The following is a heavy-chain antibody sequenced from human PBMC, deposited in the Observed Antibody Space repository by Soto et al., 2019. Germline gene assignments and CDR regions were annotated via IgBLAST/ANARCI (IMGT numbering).Heavy chain of an antibody. D-gene: IGHD3-9*01. V-gene: IGHV3-21*01. CDR3: TREHVVTIFRRGQRGSFDS. CDR2: ITSDSNYI. CDR1: GFSFNTYT. J-gene: IGHJ4*02. Sequence: PGGSLRLSCAASGFSFNTYTMNWVRQAPGKGLEWVSFITSDSNYIYYADSVKGRFTISRDGANKSLYLQMNSLRAEDTAVYYCTREHVVTIFRRGQRGSFDSWSQGTLVTVSS.